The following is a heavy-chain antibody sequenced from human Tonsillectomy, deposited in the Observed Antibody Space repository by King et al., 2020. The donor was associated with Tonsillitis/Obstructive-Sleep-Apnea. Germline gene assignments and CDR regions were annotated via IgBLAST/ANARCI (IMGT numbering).Heavy chain of an antibody. J-gene: IGHJ1*01. CDR2: SRPYNGDT. CDR1: GYTFTSYD. V-gene: IGHV1-18*01. CDR3: ARDYYDSSGYYHGYFQH. Sequence: QLVQSGAEVKKPGASVKVSCKASGYTFTSYDITWVRQAPGQGLEWMGWSRPYNGDTNYAQKLQGRVTMTSDTSTSTAYMELRSLRSDDKAVYYCARDYYDSSGYYHGYFQHWGQGTLVTVSS. D-gene: IGHD3-22*01.